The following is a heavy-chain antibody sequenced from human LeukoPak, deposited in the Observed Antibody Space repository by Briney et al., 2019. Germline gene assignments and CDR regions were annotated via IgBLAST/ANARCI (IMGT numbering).Heavy chain of an antibody. CDR1: GFTFGSYA. CDR3: AKGSGSGWYGWFAP. Sequence: GGSLRLSCAASGFTFGSYAMTWVRQAPGKGLEWVSSIDASGGSTYYADSVKGRFTISRDNSKNTFCLQMNTLRADDTAVYYCAKGSGSGWYGWFAPWGQGTLVTVSS. J-gene: IGHJ5*02. CDR2: IDASGGST. D-gene: IGHD6-19*01. V-gene: IGHV3-23*01.